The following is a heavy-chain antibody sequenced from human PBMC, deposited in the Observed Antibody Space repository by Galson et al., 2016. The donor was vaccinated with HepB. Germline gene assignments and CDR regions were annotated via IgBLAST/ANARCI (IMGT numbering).Heavy chain of an antibody. V-gene: IGHV6-1*01. CDR2: TYYRSKWYY. J-gene: IGHJ4*02. CDR3: ARGGLYGGTPHYFDY. D-gene: IGHD4-23*01. CDR1: WDIVSSQTAG. Sequence: CAISWDIVSSQTAGWNWIRQSPSRGLEWLGRTYYRSKWYYDYAESTKSRITINPDTSKNQFFLLLNSVTPEDTAVYYCARGGLYGGTPHYFDYWGQGILVTVSS.